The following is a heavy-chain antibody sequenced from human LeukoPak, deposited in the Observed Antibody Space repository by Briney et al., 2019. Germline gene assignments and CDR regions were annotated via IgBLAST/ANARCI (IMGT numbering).Heavy chain of an antibody. D-gene: IGHD3-16*02. J-gene: IGHJ5*02. V-gene: IGHV1-18*01. Sequence: ASVKVSCKASGYTFTSYGISWVRQAPGQGLEWMGWISAYNGNTNYAQKLQGRVTMTTDTSTSTAYMELSSLRSEDTAVYYCARDHQDYVWGSYRHNWFDPWGQGTLVTVSS. CDR1: GYTFTSYG. CDR2: ISAYNGNT. CDR3: ARDHQDYVWGSYRHNWFDP.